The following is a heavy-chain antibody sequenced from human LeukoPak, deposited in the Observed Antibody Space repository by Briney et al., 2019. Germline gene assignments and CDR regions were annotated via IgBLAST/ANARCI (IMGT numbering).Heavy chain of an antibody. CDR1: GGSFNGYH. J-gene: IGHJ5*02. V-gene: IGHV4-34*01. CDR2: INHSGST. D-gene: IGHD6-13*01. CDR3: ARGASSWYWFDP. Sequence: SETLSLTCDVDGGSFNGYHWSWIRQPPGTGLEWIGEINHSGSTNYNPSLKSRVSISVDTSKKQFSLNLSSLTAADTAVYYCARGASSWYWFDPWGQGTLVTVSS.